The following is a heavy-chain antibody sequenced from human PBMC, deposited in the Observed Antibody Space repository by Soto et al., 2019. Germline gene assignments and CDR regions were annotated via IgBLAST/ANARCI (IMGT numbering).Heavy chain of an antibody. CDR1: GFSLSNARMG. V-gene: IGHV2-26*01. CDR2: IFSNDEK. D-gene: IGHD3-3*01. Sequence: GSGPTLVNPTETLTLTCTVSGFSLSNARMGVSWIRQPPGKALEWLAHIFSNDEKSYSTSLKSRLTISKDTSKSQVVLTMTNMDPVDTATYYCARITFWSGSPGMYYYYMDVWGKGTAVTVSS. CDR3: ARITFWSGSPGMYYYYMDV. J-gene: IGHJ6*03.